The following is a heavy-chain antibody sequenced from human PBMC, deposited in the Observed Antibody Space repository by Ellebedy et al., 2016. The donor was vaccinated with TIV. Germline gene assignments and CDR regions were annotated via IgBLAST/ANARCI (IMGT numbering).Heavy chain of an antibody. D-gene: IGHD3-9*01. CDR2: IYSDGST. J-gene: IGHJ4*02. CDR1: GFIVSGNY. CDR3: AKDRGVRFDWLFPISPDFDY. V-gene: IGHV3-53*01. Sequence: GGSLRLSXAASGFIVSGNYMSWVRQAPGKGLEWVSVIYSDGSTYYADSVKGRFTISRDNSKNTLYLQMNSLRAEDTAVYYCAKDRGVRFDWLFPISPDFDYWGQGTLVTVSS.